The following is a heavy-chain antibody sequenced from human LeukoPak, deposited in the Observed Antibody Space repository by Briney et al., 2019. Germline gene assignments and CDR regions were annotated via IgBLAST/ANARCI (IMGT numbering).Heavy chain of an antibody. CDR2: IKSKTDGGTT. V-gene: IGHV3-15*01. CDR3: TSDRRYNWNGIDY. CDR1: EFTFSNAW. D-gene: IGHD1-20*01. J-gene: IGHJ4*02. Sequence: NSGGSLRLSCAASEFTFSNAWMSWVRQAPGKGLEWVGRIKSKTDGGTTDYAAPVKGRFTISRDDSKNTLYLQMNSLKTEDTAVYYCTSDRRYNWNGIDYWGQGTLVTVSS.